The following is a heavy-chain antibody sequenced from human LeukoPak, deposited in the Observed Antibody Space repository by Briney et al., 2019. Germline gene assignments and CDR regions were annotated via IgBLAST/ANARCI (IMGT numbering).Heavy chain of an antibody. Sequence: SETLSLTCTVSGGSISSYYWSWIRQPPGKGLEWIGYIYYSGSTNYNPSLKSRVTMSVDTSKNQFSLKLSSVTAADTAVYYCARSLFWSGADAFDIWGQGTMVTVSS. CDR1: GGSISSYY. CDR3: ARSLFWSGADAFDI. D-gene: IGHD3-3*01. CDR2: IYYSGST. J-gene: IGHJ3*02. V-gene: IGHV4-59*12.